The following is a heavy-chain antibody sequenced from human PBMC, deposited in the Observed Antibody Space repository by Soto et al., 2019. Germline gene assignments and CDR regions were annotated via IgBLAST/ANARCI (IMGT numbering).Heavy chain of an antibody. CDR3: ARLSVWFGERGVDY. D-gene: IGHD3-10*01. Sequence: QVQLQQWGAGLLKPSETLSLTCAVYGGSFSGYYWSWIRQPPGKGLEWIGEINHSGSTNYNPSLKSRVTISLDTSKNQFSLQLSSVTAADTAVYYCARLSVWFGERGVDYWGQGTLVTVSS. CDR2: INHSGST. V-gene: IGHV4-34*01. J-gene: IGHJ4*02. CDR1: GGSFSGYY.